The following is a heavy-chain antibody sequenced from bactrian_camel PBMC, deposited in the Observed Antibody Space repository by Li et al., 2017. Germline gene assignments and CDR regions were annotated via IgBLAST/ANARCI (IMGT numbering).Heavy chain of an antibody. CDR1: GSIYGDAC. CDR3: TARYEFGLGACRGVGGLGF. D-gene: IGHD1*01. V-gene: IGHV3S53*01. Sequence: HVQLVESGGGSVQAGGSLRLSCGASGSIYGDACVGWLRQAPGKEREGVAAIDSDGRINYADSVKGRFTISKDNRKNILYLQMNSLTPGDTAMYYCTARYEFGLGACRGVGGLGFWGQGTQVTVS. CDR2: IDSDGRI. J-gene: IGHJ6*01.